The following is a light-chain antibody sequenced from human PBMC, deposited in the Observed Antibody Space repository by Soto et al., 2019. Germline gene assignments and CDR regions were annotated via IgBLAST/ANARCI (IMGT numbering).Light chain of an antibody. CDR1: QSVTSGY. CDR2: GAS. J-gene: IGKJ1*01. V-gene: IGKV3-20*01. Sequence: EIVLTQSPGTLSLSPGERATLSCRATQSVTSGYLAWYQQKPGQAPRLLIYGASRRATGIPDRFSGSGSGTDFTLTISRLEPEDFAVYYCQQYGSSPRTFGQGTKGDIK. CDR3: QQYGSSPRT.